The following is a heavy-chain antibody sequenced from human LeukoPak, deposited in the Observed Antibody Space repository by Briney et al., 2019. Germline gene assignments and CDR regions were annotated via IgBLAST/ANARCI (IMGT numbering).Heavy chain of an antibody. CDR2: IYYSGST. D-gene: IGHD1-14*01. Sequence: SETLSLTCTVSGGSISSGGYYWSWIRQHPGKGLEWIGYIYYSGSTYYNPSLKSRVTISVDTSKNQFSLKLSSVTAADTAVYYCARTPRTDDYYYYYMDVWGKGTTVTVSS. CDR3: ARTPRTDDYYYYYMDV. V-gene: IGHV4-31*03. CDR1: GGSISSGGYY. J-gene: IGHJ6*03.